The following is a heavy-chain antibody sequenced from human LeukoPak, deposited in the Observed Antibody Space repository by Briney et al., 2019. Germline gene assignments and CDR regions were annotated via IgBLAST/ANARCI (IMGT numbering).Heavy chain of an antibody. CDR1: GFTFSSYE. V-gene: IGHV3-48*03. CDR2: ISSSGSTI. D-gene: IGHD3-22*01. CDR3: ARDDWGYYDRSGYSAPFDY. J-gene: IGHJ4*02. Sequence: AGGSLRLSCAASGFTFSSYEMNWVRQAPGKGLEWVSYISSSGSTIYYADSVKGRFTISRDNAKNSLYLQMNSLRAEDTAVYYCARDDWGYYDRSGYSAPFDYWGQGTLVTVSS.